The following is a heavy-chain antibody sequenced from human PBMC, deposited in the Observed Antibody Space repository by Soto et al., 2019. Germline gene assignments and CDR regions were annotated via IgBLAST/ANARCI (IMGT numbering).Heavy chain of an antibody. J-gene: IGHJ6*02. Sequence: PSETLSLTCAVYGYSISSGYYWGWIRQPPGKWLEWIGGVYHSGSTYYNPSLKSRVTISLDTSKNQFSLKLSSVTAADTAVYYCARDLGLVVVAKVIKYNGMDVWCQATTVTV. CDR2: VYHSGST. V-gene: IGHV4-38-2*02. CDR1: GYSISSGYY. D-gene: IGHD2-2*01. CDR3: ARDLGLVVVAKVIKYNGMDV.